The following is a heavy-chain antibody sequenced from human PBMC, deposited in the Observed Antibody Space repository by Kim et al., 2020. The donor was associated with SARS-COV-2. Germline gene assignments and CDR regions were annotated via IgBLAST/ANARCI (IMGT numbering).Heavy chain of an antibody. J-gene: IGHJ4*02. CDR1: GFTVSSNY. CDR2: IYSGGST. CDR3: ARGSLYSSSWDGLGY. D-gene: IGHD6-13*01. Sequence: GGSLRLSCAASGFTVSSNYMSWVRQAPGKGLEWVSVIYSGGSTYYADSVKGRFTISRDNSKNTLYLQMNSLRAEDTAVYYCARGSLYSSSWDGLGYWGQGTLVTVSS. V-gene: IGHV3-53*01.